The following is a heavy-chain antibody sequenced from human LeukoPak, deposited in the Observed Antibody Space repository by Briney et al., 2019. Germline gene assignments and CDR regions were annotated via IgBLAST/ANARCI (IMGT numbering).Heavy chain of an antibody. D-gene: IGHD3-9*01. CDR3: ARVVRDYDILTGYYPEVNWFDP. V-gene: IGHV1-18*01. Sequence: GASVKVSCKASGYTFTNYGISWVRQAPGQGLEWMGWITPYKGDTNYAQKVQDRVTMTADTSTNTAYMELRSLRSDDTAVYYCARVVRDYDILTGYYPEVNWFDPWGQGTLVTVSS. CDR2: ITPYKGDT. J-gene: IGHJ5*02. CDR1: GYTFTNYG.